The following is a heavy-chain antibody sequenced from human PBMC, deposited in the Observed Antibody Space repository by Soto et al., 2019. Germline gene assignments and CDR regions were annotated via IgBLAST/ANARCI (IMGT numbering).Heavy chain of an antibody. D-gene: IGHD6-13*01. CDR1: GFTISSFA. CDR3: AKDLYSSSWFSSIY. J-gene: IGHJ4*02. V-gene: IGHV3-23*01. CDR2: ISGSGGST. Sequence: GGSLRLSCAASGFTISSFAMSWVRQAPGKGLEWVSAISGSGGSTYYADSVKGRFTISRDNSKNTLYLQMNSLRAEDTAVYYCAKDLYSSSWFSSIYWGQGTLVTVSS.